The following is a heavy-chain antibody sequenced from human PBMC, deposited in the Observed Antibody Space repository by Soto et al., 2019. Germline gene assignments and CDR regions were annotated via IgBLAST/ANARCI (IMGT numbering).Heavy chain of an antibody. CDR2: IHYSGST. D-gene: IGHD1-26*01. J-gene: IGHJ4*02. V-gene: IGHV4-30-4*01. Sequence: SETLSLTCTVSGGSINRGDYYWSWIRQPPGKGLEWIGYIHYSGSTYYNPSLMSRVTISEGTSMNQFSLKLTSVTAADTAVYYCARVVGATDYYFDYWGQGALVTVSS. CDR1: GGSINRGDYY. CDR3: ARVVGATDYYFDY.